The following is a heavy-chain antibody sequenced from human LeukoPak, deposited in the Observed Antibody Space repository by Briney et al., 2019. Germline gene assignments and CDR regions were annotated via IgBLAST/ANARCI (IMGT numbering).Heavy chain of an antibody. D-gene: IGHD5-24*01. CDR2: VYYSGST. CDR1: GVSISSYY. CDR3: AREDGYNFRVIDY. V-gene: IGHV4-59*01. J-gene: IGHJ4*02. Sequence: SETLSLTCTVSGVSISSYYWTWIRQPPGKGLEWIGYVYYSGSTNYNPSLKSRVSISVDTSKNQFSLNLSSETATDTAVYYCAREDGYNFRVIDYWGQGTLVTVSS.